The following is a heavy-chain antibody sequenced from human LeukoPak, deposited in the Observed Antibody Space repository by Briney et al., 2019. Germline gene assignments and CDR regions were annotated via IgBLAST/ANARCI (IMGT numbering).Heavy chain of an antibody. CDR1: GFTFSDYY. CDR3: ASGHDYGDLDY. CDR2: ISSSGSTI. J-gene: IGHJ4*02. Sequence: GGSLRLSCAASGFTFSDYYMSWIRQAPGKGLEWVSYISSSGSTIYYADSVKGRFTIFRDNAKNSLYLQMNSLRAEDTAVYYCASGHDYGDLDYWGQGTLVTVSS. V-gene: IGHV3-11*04. D-gene: IGHD4-17*01.